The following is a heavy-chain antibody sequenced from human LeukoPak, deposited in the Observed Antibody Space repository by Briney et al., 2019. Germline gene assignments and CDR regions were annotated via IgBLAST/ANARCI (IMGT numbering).Heavy chain of an antibody. Sequence: SETLSLTCAVYGGSFSGYYWSWIRDPPGKGLEWIGEIKLSGSTNYNPSLKSRVTISVDTSKNQFSLKLSSVTAEDTAVYYCARGRRSTTHYSYGMDVWGKGTTVTVSS. CDR3: ARGRRSTTHYSYGMDV. CDR1: GGSFSGYY. V-gene: IGHV4-34*01. D-gene: IGHD2-2*01. J-gene: IGHJ6*04. CDR2: IKLSGST.